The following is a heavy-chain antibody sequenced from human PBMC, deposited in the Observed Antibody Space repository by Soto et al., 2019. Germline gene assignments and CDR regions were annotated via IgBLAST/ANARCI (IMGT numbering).Heavy chain of an antibody. CDR1: GFTVSSHY. CDR3: ARALTVTTAFDI. Sequence: EVQLVESGGGLVQPGGSLRLSCAASGFTVSSHYMSWVRQAPGKGLEWVSVICSGGSTYYADSVKGRFTISGDNSKNTLYVQMNSLRAEDTAVYYCARALTVTTAFDIWGQGTMVTVSS. V-gene: IGHV3-66*01. CDR2: ICSGGST. D-gene: IGHD4-17*01. J-gene: IGHJ3*02.